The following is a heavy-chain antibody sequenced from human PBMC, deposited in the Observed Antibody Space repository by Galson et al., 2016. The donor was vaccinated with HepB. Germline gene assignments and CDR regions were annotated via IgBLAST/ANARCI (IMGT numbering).Heavy chain of an antibody. CDR3: ARDWRDDNISFLGFDY. J-gene: IGHJ4*02. Sequence: SLRLSCAASGFTFNIYSMNWVRQAPGKGLEWVSSISNSSRYIYYADSVKGRFTISRDNAKNSLYLQMNSLRAEDTAVYYCARDWRDDNISFLGFDYWGQGTLVTVSS. CDR2: ISNSSRYI. V-gene: IGHV3-21*01. CDR1: GFTFNIYS. D-gene: IGHD6-6*01.